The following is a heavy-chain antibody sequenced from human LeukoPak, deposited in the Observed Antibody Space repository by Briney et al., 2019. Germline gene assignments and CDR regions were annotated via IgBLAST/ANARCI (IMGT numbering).Heavy chain of an antibody. CDR2: IWYDGSNK. Sequence: GGSLRLSCAASGFTFSSYGMHWVRQAPGKGLEWVAVIWYDGSNKYYADSVKGRFTISRDNSKNTLYLQMNSLRAGDTAVYYCARDRPLHCPPGHGMDVWGQGTTVTVSS. J-gene: IGHJ6*02. CDR1: GFTFSSYG. CDR3: ARDRPLHCPPGHGMDV. D-gene: IGHD2-15*01. V-gene: IGHV3-33*01.